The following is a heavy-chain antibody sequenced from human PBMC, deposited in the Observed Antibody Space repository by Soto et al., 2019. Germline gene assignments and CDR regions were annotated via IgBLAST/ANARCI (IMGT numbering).Heavy chain of an antibody. V-gene: IGHV3-7*03. CDR1: GXVFSMYS. CDR3: ARDHLILPAHDFFYGSDV. CDR2: IPQEGVDG. D-gene: IGHD2-21*02. J-gene: IGHJ6*02. Sequence: LRLSCDVSGXVFSMYSMSWVRQTPGKGLEWVAKIPQEGVDGHYADSVKGRFTISRDNGKNSLYLQMNNLRAEDTAVYYCARDHLILPAHDFFYGSDVWGRAATGTVSS.